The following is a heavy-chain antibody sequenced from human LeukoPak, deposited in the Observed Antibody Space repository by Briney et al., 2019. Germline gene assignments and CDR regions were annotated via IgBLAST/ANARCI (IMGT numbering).Heavy chain of an antibody. CDR3: ARVRSSYYYESSGYYHYDAFDI. CDR1: GFTVSSNY. J-gene: IGHJ3*02. Sequence: PGGSLRLSCAASGFTVSSNYMSWVRQAPGKGLEWVSYIDSSSGTIYYADSVRGRFTISGDNAKNSLYLQMNSLRAEDTAVYYCARVRSSYYYESSGYYHYDAFDIWGQGTMVTVSS. CDR2: IDSSSGTI. D-gene: IGHD3-22*01. V-gene: IGHV3-48*01.